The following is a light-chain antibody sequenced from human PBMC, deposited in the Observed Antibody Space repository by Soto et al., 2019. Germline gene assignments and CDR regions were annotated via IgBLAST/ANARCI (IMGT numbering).Light chain of an antibody. Sequence: DIHMTQSPSSLSASVVYRVTITFRASQSISSWLAWYQQKPGKAPKLLIYKASSLESGVPSRFSGSGSGTEFTLTISSLQPDDFATYYCQQCNTFWTFGQGTKVDIK. CDR3: QQCNTFWT. CDR1: QSISSW. J-gene: IGKJ1*01. CDR2: KAS. V-gene: IGKV1-5*03.